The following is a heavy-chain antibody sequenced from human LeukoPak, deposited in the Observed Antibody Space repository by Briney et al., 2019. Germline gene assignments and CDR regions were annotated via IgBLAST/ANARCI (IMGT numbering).Heavy chain of an antibody. CDR3: ARHKVTPHNWFDP. CDR1: GGSISSSSYY. V-gene: IGHV4-39*01. D-gene: IGHD4-23*01. Sequence: PSETLSLTCTVSGGSISSSSYYWGWIRQPPGKGLEWIGSIYYSGSTYYNPSLKSRVTISVDTSKNQFSLKLSSVTAADTAVYYCARHKVTPHNWFDPWGQGTLVTVSS. CDR2: IYYSGST. J-gene: IGHJ5*02.